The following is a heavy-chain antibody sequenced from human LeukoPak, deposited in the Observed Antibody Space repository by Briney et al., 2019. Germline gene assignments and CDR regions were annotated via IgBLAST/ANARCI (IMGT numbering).Heavy chain of an antibody. Sequence: PGGSLRLSCAASGFAFSSYTMHWIRQAPGKGLEWVSSISGSNSYIFYADSVKGRFTVSRDNAKDSLYLQMNSLRAEDTAVYYCARALTTLTYEGYWGQGTLVTVSS. J-gene: IGHJ4*02. V-gene: IGHV3-21*01. D-gene: IGHD1-1*01. CDR1: GFAFSSYT. CDR2: ISGSNSYI. CDR3: ARALTTLTYEGY.